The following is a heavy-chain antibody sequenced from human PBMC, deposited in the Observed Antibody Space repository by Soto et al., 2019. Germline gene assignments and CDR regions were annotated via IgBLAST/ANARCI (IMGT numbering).Heavy chain of an antibody. D-gene: IGHD3-3*01. J-gene: IGHJ5*02. CDR1: GFTFSSYG. CDR3: AKGLSDFWSGLVDWFDP. Sequence: QVQLVESGGGVVQPGRSLRLSCAASGFTFSSYGMHWVRQAPGKGLEWVAVISYDGSNKYYADSVKGRFTISRDNSKNTLYLQRNSLRAEDTAVYYCAKGLSDFWSGLVDWFDPWGQGTLVTVSS. CDR2: ISYDGSNK. V-gene: IGHV3-30*18.